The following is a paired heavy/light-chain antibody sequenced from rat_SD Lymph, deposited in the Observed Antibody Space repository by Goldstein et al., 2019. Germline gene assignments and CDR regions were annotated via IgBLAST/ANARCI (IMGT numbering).Heavy chain of an antibody. CDR2: ISTGGGNT. CDR3: ARRDYSGDEYFDY. J-gene: IGHJ2*01. CDR1: GFTFSNYG. Sequence: EVQLVESGGGLVQPGRSLKLSCAASGFTFSNYGMAWVCQAPTKGLEWVASISTGGGNTYYRDSVKGRFTISRDNAKNTLYLQMDSLRSEDTATYYCARRDYSGDEYFDYWGQGVMVTVSS. V-gene: IGHV5S13*01. D-gene: IGHD1-1*01.
Light chain of an antibody. CDR3: QQNYDSPWT. J-gene: IGKJ1*01. V-gene: IGKV12S31*01. CDR2: YAN. CDR1: EDIYSN. Sequence: DIQMTQSPASLSASLGETVTIECLASEDIYSNLAWYQQKPGKSPQLLIYYANSLNDGVPSRFSGSGSGTQYSLKINSLQSEDVSIYFCQQNYDSPWTFGGGTKLELK.